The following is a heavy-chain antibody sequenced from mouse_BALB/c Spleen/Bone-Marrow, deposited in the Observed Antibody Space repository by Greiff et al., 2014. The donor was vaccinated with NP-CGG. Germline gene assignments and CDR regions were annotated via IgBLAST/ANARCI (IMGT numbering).Heavy chain of an antibody. Sequence: QVQLQQSGAELAKPGASVKMSCKASGYTFTSYWMHWVKQRPGQGLEWIGYINPSTGYTGYNQKFKDKATLTADKSSSTAYMQLSTLTSEDSAVYYCARSATMIFAYWGQGTLVTVSA. CDR1: GYTFTSYW. CDR2: INPSTGYT. D-gene: IGHD2-4*01. CDR3: ARSATMIFAY. V-gene: IGHV1-7*01. J-gene: IGHJ3*01.